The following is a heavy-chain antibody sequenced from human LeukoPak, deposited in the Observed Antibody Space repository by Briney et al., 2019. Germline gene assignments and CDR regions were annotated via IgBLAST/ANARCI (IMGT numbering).Heavy chain of an antibody. Sequence: GGSLRLSCAASGFSVSSIYMNWVRQAPGKGLEWVSVIYSDGTTYYADSVKGRFTISRDDSKNTLYLHMNSLGAEDTAVYYCARAPNWRFDHWGQGTLVTVSS. CDR3: ARAPNWRFDH. V-gene: IGHV3-53*01. J-gene: IGHJ4*02. D-gene: IGHD1-1*01. CDR1: GFSVSSIY. CDR2: IYSDGTT.